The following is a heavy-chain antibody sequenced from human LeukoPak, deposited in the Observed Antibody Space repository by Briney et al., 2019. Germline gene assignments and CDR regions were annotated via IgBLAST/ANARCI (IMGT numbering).Heavy chain of an antibody. CDR3: AKGSGGSGSFYNHFDC. D-gene: IGHD3-10*01. CDR1: GLSFNSCG. Sequence: PGRSLRLSCAASGLSFNSCGMHWVRQAPGKGLEWVAVISSDGSNKYYADSVKGRFTISRDNSKNTLSLQMNSLRTEDTAVFYCAKGSGGSGSFYNHFDCRGQGTLVTVSS. J-gene: IGHJ4*02. V-gene: IGHV3-30*18. CDR2: ISSDGSNK.